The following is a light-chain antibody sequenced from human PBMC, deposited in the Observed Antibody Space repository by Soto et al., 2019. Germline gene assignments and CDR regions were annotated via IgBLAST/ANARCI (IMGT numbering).Light chain of an antibody. CDR2: AAS. CDR1: QSIGTN. J-gene: IGKJ1*01. V-gene: IGKV1-39*01. CDR3: QQTYSTLWT. Sequence: DIQMTQSPSSLSASVGDRVTIXXRASQSIGTNLNWYQQKPGKAPNLXIYAASNLQSGVPSRFSGSGSGTDFTLTISSLQPEDFATYYCQQTYSTLWTFGQGTKVDIK.